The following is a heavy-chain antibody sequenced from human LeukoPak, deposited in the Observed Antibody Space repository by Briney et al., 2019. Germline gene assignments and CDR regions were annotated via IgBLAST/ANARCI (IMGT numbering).Heavy chain of an antibody. J-gene: IGHJ6*02. CDR2: ISSSGSTI. CDR1: GFTFSSYW. Sequence: PGGSLRLSCAASGFTFSSYWMHWVRQAPGKGLEWVSYISSSGSTIYYADSVEGRFTISRDNAKNTLYLQMNSLRAEDTAVYYCAREGSSAPYYYYGMDVWGQGTTVTVSS. V-gene: IGHV3-48*04. D-gene: IGHD6-13*01. CDR3: AREGSSAPYYYYGMDV.